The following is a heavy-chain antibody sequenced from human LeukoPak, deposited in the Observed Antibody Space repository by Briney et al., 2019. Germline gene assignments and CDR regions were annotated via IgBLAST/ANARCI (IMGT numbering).Heavy chain of an antibody. CDR1: GFTFSTYW. J-gene: IGHJ4*02. Sequence: GGSLRLSCAASGFTFSTYWMHWVRQAPGKGLVWVSRVRPEGTTTAYADSVKGRFTISRDNATNTLFLQMNSLSAEDTAVYYCARDLDWILFDYWGQGTLVTVSS. CDR2: VRPEGTTT. CDR3: ARDLDWILFDY. V-gene: IGHV3-74*03. D-gene: IGHD3-9*01.